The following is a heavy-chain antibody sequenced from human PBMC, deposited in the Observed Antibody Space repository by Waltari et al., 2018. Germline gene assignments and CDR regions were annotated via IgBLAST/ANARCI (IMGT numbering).Heavy chain of an antibody. CDR1: GFTFSSYS. Sequence: EVQLVESGGGLVKPGGSLRLSCAASGFTFSSYSMNWVRQAPGKGLEGVSSISSSSSYIYYADSVKGRFTISRDNAKNSLYLQMNSLRAEDTAVYYCARAHGDYYYYMDVWGKGTTVTVSS. J-gene: IGHJ6*03. CDR3: ARAHGDYYYYMDV. CDR2: ISSSSSYI. D-gene: IGHD4-17*01. V-gene: IGHV3-21*01.